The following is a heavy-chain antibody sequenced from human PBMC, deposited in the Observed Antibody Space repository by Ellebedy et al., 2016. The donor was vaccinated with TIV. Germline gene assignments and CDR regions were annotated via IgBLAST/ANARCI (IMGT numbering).Heavy chain of an antibody. J-gene: IGHJ4*02. CDR2: ISGSGGST. Sequence: GESLKISCAASGFTFSSYAMSWVRQAPGKGLEWVSAISGSGGSTYYADSVKGRFTISRDNSKNTLYLQMNSLRAEDTAVYYCAQGGIQLWLESFDYWGQGTLVTVSS. D-gene: IGHD5-18*01. V-gene: IGHV3-23*01. CDR1: GFTFSSYA. CDR3: AQGGIQLWLESFDY.